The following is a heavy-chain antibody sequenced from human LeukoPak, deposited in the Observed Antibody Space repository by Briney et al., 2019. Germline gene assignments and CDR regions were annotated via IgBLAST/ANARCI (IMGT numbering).Heavy chain of an antibody. CDR1: GYTFTGYY. D-gene: IGHD3-9*01. Sequence: ASVKVSCKASGYTFTGYYMHWVRQAPGQGLEWMGWINPNSGGTNYAQKFQGRVTMTRDTSISTAYMELRSLRSDDTAVYYCARDAAHYDILTGTNDYWGQGTLVTVSS. J-gene: IGHJ4*02. CDR2: INPNSGGT. CDR3: ARDAAHYDILTGTNDY. V-gene: IGHV1-2*02.